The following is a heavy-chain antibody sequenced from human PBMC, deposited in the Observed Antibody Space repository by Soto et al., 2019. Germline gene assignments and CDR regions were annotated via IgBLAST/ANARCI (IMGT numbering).Heavy chain of an antibody. Sequence: SGGSLRLSCAASGFTFSSYWMHWVRQAPGKGLVWVSRINSDGSSTSYADSVKGRFTISRDNAKNTLYLQMNSLRAEDTAVYYCARVRMITFGGVIVIPDDAFDIWGQGTMVTVSS. CDR1: GFTFSSYW. CDR2: INSDGSST. D-gene: IGHD3-16*02. V-gene: IGHV3-74*01. J-gene: IGHJ3*02. CDR3: ARVRMITFGGVIVIPDDAFDI.